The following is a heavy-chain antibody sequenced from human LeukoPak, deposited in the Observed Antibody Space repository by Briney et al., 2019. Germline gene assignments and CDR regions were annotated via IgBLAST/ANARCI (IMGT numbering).Heavy chain of an antibody. J-gene: IGHJ5*02. V-gene: IGHV1-2*02. CDR1: GYTFTSYY. Sequence: ASVKVSCTASGYTFTSYYMHWVRQAPGQGLEWMGWINPNSGGTNYAQKFRGRVTMTRDTSISTAYMELSRLRSDDTAVYYCARVMVPGHRWFDPWGQGTLVTVSS. CDR3: ARVMVPGHRWFDP. D-gene: IGHD2-2*01. CDR2: INPNSGGT.